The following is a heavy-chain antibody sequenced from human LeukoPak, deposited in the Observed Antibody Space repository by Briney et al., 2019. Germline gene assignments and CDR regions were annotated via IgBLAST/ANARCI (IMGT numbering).Heavy chain of an antibody. D-gene: IGHD1-1*01. J-gene: IGHJ6*03. CDR2: IYYSGST. CDR3: ARDGSNVYYYMDV. Sequence: SETLSLTCTVSGGSISSYYWSWIRQPPGKGLEWIGYIYYSGSTNYNPSLKSRVTMSVDTSKNQFSLKLSSVTAADTAVYYCARDGSNVYYYMDVWGKGTTVTISS. CDR1: GGSISSYY. V-gene: IGHV4-59*12.